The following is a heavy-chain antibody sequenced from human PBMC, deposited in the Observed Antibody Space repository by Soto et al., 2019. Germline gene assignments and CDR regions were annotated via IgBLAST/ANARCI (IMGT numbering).Heavy chain of an antibody. CDR3: ARGRYGYY. V-gene: IGHV1-18*01. D-gene: IGHD1-1*01. CDR2: ISAHNGNT. J-gene: IGHJ4*02. Sequence: QVHLVQSGAEVKKPGASVKVSCKGSGYAFTTYGITWVRQAPGQGLEWMGWISAHNGNTNYAQKLQGRVTVTRDTSTSTAYMELRSLRSDDTAVYYCARGRYGYYWGQGALFTVSS. CDR1: GYAFTTYG.